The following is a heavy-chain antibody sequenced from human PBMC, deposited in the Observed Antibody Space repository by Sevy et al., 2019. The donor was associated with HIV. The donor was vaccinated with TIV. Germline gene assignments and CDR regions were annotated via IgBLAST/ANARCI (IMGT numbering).Heavy chain of an antibody. CDR2: ISSSSSYI. CDR1: GFTFSSYS. Sequence: GGSLRLSCAASGFTFSSYSMNWVRQAPGKGLEWVSSISSSSSYIYYADSVKGRFTISRDNAKNSRYLQMNSLRAEDTAVYYCARDKWTGATTGVDYWGQGTLVTVSS. D-gene: IGHD1-26*01. V-gene: IGHV3-21*01. J-gene: IGHJ4*02. CDR3: ARDKWTGATTGVDY.